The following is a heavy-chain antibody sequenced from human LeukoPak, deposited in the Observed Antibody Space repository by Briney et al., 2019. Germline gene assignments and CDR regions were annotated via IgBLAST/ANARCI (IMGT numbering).Heavy chain of an antibody. CDR3: VSRRCSITACYVASLNCFDY. CDR2: IKQDGSEK. Sequence: PGGSLRLSCEVSGLTISMYWLTWVRQAPGKGLEWVANIKQDGSEKNCVDSVKGRFTISRDNTKNSLYLQMNSLRDEDTAVYHCVSRRCSITACYVASLNCFDYWGQGTRVTVSS. J-gene: IGHJ4*02. D-gene: IGHD2-2*01. CDR1: GLTISMYW. V-gene: IGHV3-7*03.